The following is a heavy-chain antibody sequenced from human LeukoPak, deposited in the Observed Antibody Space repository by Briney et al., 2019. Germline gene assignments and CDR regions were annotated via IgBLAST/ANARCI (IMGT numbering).Heavy chain of an antibody. J-gene: IGHJ5*02. CDR1: GFTFSSYA. V-gene: IGHV3-30*04. D-gene: IGHD4-17*01. CDR2: ISYDGSNK. CDR3: ARGGTVTILGYNWFDP. Sequence: GGSLRLSCAASGFTFSSYAMHWVRQAPGKGLEWVAVISYDGSNKYYADSVKGRFTISRDNSKNTLYLQVNSLRAEDTAVYYCARGGTVTILGYNWFDPWGQGTLVTVSS.